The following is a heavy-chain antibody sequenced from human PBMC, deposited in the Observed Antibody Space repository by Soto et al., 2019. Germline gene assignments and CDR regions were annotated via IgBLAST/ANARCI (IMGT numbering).Heavy chain of an antibody. J-gene: IGHJ5*02. D-gene: IGHD5-12*01. CDR1: DGYISSSGYY. V-gene: IGHV4-31*03. Sequence: SETLSLTSTVSDGYISSSGYYWGWISKHPGKGLEWIGYIYYSGSTYYNPSLKSRVTISVDTSKNQFSLKLSSVTAADTAVYYCAKHSGYERAGWFDPWGQGTLVTVSS. CDR3: AKHSGYERAGWFDP. CDR2: IYYSGST.